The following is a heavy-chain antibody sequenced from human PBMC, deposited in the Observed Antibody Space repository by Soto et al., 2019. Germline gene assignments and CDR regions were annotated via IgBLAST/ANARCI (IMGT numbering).Heavy chain of an antibody. CDR3: ARPRSMSSSGFDI. Sequence: EVQLVESGGGSVQPGGSLRLSCAASGYTFSRHWIHWVRQAPGQGLVGVSRISPDGTITDYADSVRGRFTISRDNAKNTLYLQMDSLRADDTAVYYCARPRSMSSSGFDIWGQGTMVTVSS. D-gene: IGHD6-6*01. CDR2: ISPDGTIT. V-gene: IGHV3-74*01. J-gene: IGHJ3*02. CDR1: GYTFSRHW.